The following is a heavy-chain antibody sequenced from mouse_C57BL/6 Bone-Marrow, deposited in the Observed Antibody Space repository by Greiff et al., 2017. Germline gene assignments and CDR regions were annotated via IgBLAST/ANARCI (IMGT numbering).Heavy chain of an antibody. V-gene: IGHV1-82*01. CDR2: IYPGDGDT. CDR3: ARWAWGPFAY. D-gene: IGHD4-1*01. J-gene: IGHJ3*01. Sequence: VQLQQSGPELVKPGASVKISCKASGYAFSSSWMNWVKQRPGKGLEWIGRIYPGDGDTNYNGKFKGKATLTADKSSSPAYMQLSSLPSEDSAVYFCARWAWGPFAYWGQGTLVTFSA. CDR1: GYAFSSSW.